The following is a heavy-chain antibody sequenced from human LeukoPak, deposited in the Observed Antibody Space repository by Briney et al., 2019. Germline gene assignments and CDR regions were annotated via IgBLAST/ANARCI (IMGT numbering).Heavy chain of an antibody. V-gene: IGHV5-51*01. Sequence: GESLKISCKGSGYSFTSYWIGWVRQMPGKGLEWMGIIYPGDSDTRYSPSFQGQVTISADKSISTAYLQWSSLKASDTAMYYCATHRDSGYDRLAYYYYMDVWGKGTTVTVSS. CDR2: IYPGDSDT. CDR1: GYSFTSYW. J-gene: IGHJ6*03. D-gene: IGHD5-12*01. CDR3: ATHRDSGYDRLAYYYYMDV.